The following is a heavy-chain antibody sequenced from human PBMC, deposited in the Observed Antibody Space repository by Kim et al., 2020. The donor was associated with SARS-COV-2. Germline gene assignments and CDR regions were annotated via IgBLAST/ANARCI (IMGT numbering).Heavy chain of an antibody. CDR3: ARGTRQWLVRGPYYYYMDV. CDR2: INHSGST. V-gene: IGHV4-34*01. CDR1: GGSFSGYY. J-gene: IGHJ6*03. Sequence: SETLSLTCAVYGGSFSGYYWSWIRQPPGKGLEWIGEINHSGSTNYNPSLKSRVTISVDTSKNQFSLKLSSVTAADTAVYYCARGTRQWLVRGPYYYYMDVWGKGTP. D-gene: IGHD6-19*01.